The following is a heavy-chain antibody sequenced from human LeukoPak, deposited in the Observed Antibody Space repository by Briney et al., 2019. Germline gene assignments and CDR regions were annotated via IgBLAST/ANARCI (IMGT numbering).Heavy chain of an antibody. D-gene: IGHD1-7*01. J-gene: IGHJ4*02. CDR2: IRYDGSNK. CDR1: GFTFSSYG. Sequence: GGSLRLSCAASGFTFSSYGMHWVRQAPGKGLEWVAFIRYDGSNKYYADSVKGRFTISRDNSKNTLYLQMNSLRAEDTAVYYCAKDGKTRNWNYYQAKPVYWGQGTLVTVSS. V-gene: IGHV3-30*02. CDR3: AKDGKTRNWNYYQAKPVY.